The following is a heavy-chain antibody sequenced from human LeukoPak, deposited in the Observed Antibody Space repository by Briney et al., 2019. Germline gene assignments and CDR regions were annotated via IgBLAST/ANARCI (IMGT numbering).Heavy chain of an antibody. CDR3: ARDGGATLIYNWFDP. V-gene: IGHV1-2*06. Sequence: ASVKVSCKASGYTFTSYYMHWVRQAPGQGLEWMGRINPNSGGTNYAQKFQGRVTMTRDTSISTAYMELSRLGSDDTAVYYCARDGGATLIYNWFDPWGQGTLVTVSS. CDR1: GYTFTSYY. J-gene: IGHJ5*02. D-gene: IGHD1-26*01. CDR2: INPNSGGT.